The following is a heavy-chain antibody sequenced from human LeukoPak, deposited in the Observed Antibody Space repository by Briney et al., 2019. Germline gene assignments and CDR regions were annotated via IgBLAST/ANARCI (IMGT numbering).Heavy chain of an antibody. D-gene: IGHD3-3*01. Sequence: ASVKVSCKASGYTFTGYYMHWVRQAPGQGLEWTGWINPNSGGTNYAQKFQGRVTMTRDTSISTAYMELSRLRSDDTAVYYCARVEITYYDFWSGYSVKEFDPWGQGTLVTVSS. CDR1: GYTFTGYY. V-gene: IGHV1-2*02. J-gene: IGHJ5*02. CDR3: ARVEITYYDFWSGYSVKEFDP. CDR2: INPNSGGT.